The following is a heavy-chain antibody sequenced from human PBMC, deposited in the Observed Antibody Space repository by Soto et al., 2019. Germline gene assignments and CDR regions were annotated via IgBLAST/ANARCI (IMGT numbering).Heavy chain of an antibody. D-gene: IGHD5-12*01. CDR2: ISGSGGST. CDR1: GFTFSSYA. CDR3: ATSLVGTIDIDX. V-gene: IGHV3-23*01. J-gene: IGHJ4*02. Sequence: GGSLRLSFAASGFTFSSYAMSWVRQAPGKGLEWVSAISGSGGSTSYADSVKGRFTISRDNSKNKLYLQMNSLRAEDTAVYYCATSLVGTIDIDXWGQGTLVTVSX.